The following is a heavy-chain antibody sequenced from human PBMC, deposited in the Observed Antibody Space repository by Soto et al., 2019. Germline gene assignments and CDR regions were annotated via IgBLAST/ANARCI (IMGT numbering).Heavy chain of an antibody. CDR2: IRNKANSYAT. CDR1: GFTFNGPA. V-gene: IGHV3-73*01. D-gene: IGHD3-16*01. J-gene: IGHJ4*02. CDR3: SPAYV. Sequence: EVQLVESGGGLVQPGGSVKLSCAASGFTFNGPAIHWVRQASGKGLEWVGRIRNKANSYATVYAASMKGRFTISRDDSTNTAYLQKNSLKAEDSGVYYCSPAYVWGQGTLVTVPS.